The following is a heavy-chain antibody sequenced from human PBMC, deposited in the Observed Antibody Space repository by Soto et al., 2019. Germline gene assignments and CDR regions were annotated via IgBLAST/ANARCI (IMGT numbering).Heavy chain of an antibody. D-gene: IGHD6-6*01. CDR3: ASQQYSSSSEWFDP. Sequence: EASVKVSCKASGYTFTSYGISWVRQAPGQGLEWMGWISAYNGNTNYAQKLQGRVTMTTDTSTSTAYMELRSLRSDDTAVYYCASQQYSSSSEWFDPWGQGTLVTVSS. V-gene: IGHV1-18*01. CDR1: GYTFTSYG. J-gene: IGHJ5*02. CDR2: ISAYNGNT.